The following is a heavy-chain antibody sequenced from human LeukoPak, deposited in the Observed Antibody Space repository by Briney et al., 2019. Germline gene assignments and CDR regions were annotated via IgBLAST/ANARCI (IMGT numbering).Heavy chain of an antibody. D-gene: IGHD3-22*01. CDR2: IYYSGST. V-gene: IGHV4-31*03. Sequence: SETLSLTCTVSGGSISSGDYFWSWIRQHPGKGLEWIGYIYYSGSTYYNPSLKSRVAISVDTSKNQFSLTVSSVTAADTAVYYCTRDVPRSSGYPDNWGQGTLVTVSS. CDR1: GGSISSGDYF. CDR3: TRDVPRSSGYPDN. J-gene: IGHJ4*02.